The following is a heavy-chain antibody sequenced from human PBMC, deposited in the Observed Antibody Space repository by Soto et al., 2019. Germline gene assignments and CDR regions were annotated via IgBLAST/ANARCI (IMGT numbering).Heavy chain of an antibody. V-gene: IGHV3-7*03. CDR1: GFTFSSYW. CDR2: IKQDGSEK. CDR3: ARVRLDFYDFWSGYFWFDP. D-gene: IGHD3-3*01. J-gene: IGHJ5*02. Sequence: EVQLVESGGGLVQPGGSLRLSCAASGFTFSSYWMSWVRQAPGKGLEWVANIKQDGSEKYYVDSVKGRFTISRDNAKNSLYLQMNSLRAEDTAVYYCARVRLDFYDFWSGYFWFDPWGQGTLVTVSS.